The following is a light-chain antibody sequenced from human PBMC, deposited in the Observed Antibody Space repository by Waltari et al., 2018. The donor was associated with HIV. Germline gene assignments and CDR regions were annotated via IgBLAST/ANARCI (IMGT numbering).Light chain of an antibody. V-gene: IGLV2-14*03. CDR2: DVS. J-gene: IGLJ2*01. CDR1: SSNVGGYNY. Sequence: QSALTQPASVSGPPGQSITISCTGTSSNVGGYNYVSWYQQHPGKAPKLMIYDVSNRPSGVSKRFSGSKSGNTASLTISGLQAEDEADYYCSSYTSSSTLVVFGGGTKLTVL. CDR3: SSYTSSSTLVV.